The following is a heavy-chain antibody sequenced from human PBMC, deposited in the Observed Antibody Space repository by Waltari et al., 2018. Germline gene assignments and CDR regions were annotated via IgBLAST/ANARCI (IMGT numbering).Heavy chain of an antibody. D-gene: IGHD5-12*01. Sequence: QVQLVESGGGVVQPGRSLRLSCAASGFPLSRYGMPWVRQAPGKGLEWVAVTSYDGSKKYYVDSVKGRFTISRDNSKNTLYLQMNSLRAEDTAVYYCARDLGDGYNSADYWGQGTLVTVSS. CDR1: GFPLSRYG. CDR3: ARDLGDGYNSADY. CDR2: TSYDGSKK. V-gene: IGHV3-30*03. J-gene: IGHJ4*02.